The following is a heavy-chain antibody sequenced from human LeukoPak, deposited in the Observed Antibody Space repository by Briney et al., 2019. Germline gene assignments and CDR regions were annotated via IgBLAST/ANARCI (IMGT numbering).Heavy chain of an antibody. CDR3: ARHADSDFWSGHLLYYFDY. D-gene: IGHD3-3*01. CDR2: IPQRERA. Sequence: PSETLSLTCDVSGYSISIGYYCAWIRQPPGKRLEWIGSIPQRERAEYNPSLKSRVPISVDTSKNQFSLQLSSVTAADAAVYYCARHADSDFWSGHLLYYFDYWGQGTLVTVSS. V-gene: IGHV4-38-2*01. J-gene: IGHJ4*02. CDR1: GYSISIGYY.